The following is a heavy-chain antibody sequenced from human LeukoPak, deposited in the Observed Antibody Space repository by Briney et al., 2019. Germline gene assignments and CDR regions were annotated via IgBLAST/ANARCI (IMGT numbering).Heavy chain of an antibody. CDR2: IYYSGST. Sequence: SETLSLTCTVSGGSISSYYWSWIRQPPGKGLEWIGYIYYSGSTNYNPSLKSRVTISVGTSKNQFSLKLSSVTAADTAMYYCARGESSSSALYYYYYYMDVWGKGTTVTVSS. CDR1: GGSISSYY. V-gene: IGHV4-59*08. D-gene: IGHD6-6*01. J-gene: IGHJ6*03. CDR3: ARGESSSSALYYYYYYMDV.